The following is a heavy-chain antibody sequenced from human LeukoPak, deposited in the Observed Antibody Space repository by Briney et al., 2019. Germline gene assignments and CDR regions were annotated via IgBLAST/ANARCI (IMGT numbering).Heavy chain of an antibody. V-gene: IGHV3-9*01. Sequence: GGSLRLSCAAYGFTFHDYAMHWVRPAPGKGLEWVSGISWNSGSIGYVDCVKGRFTISRDNAKESLYLQMNSLRAEDTAVYYCARDNYFWSGYPLYNWFDPWGQGTLVTVSS. CDR2: ISWNSGSI. CDR3: ARDNYFWSGYPLYNWFDP. D-gene: IGHD3-3*01. CDR1: GFTFHDYA. J-gene: IGHJ5*02.